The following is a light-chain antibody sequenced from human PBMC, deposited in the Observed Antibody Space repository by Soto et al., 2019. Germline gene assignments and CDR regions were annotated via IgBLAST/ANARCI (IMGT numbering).Light chain of an antibody. CDR3: QQYSKSVPYT. J-gene: IGKJ2*01. CDR2: GAS. V-gene: IGKV3-20*01. CDR1: QSVSSSY. Sequence: EIVLTQSPGALSLSPGERATLSCRASQSVSSSYLAWYQQKPGQAPMLLIYGASNRDTGIPDRFIGSGSGTDFTLTISRLEPEDSAVYYCQQYSKSVPYTFGPGTPLEIK.